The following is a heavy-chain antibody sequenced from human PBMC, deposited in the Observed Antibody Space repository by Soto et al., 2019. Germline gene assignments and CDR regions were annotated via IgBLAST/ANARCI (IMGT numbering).Heavy chain of an antibody. Sequence: QITLKESGPTLVKTTQHLTVTCTFSGFSLSTRGAGVGWIRQSPGKAPEWLALISWKDEKRYNPGRKSRLTITKDTSNNQVVLTMTDLDPVDTATYFCAHRYGGNYYRWYFDSWGQGTLVTVSS. CDR2: ISWKDEK. V-gene: IGHV2-5*01. J-gene: IGHJ4*02. CDR1: GFSLSTRGAG. D-gene: IGHD1-26*01. CDR3: AHRYGGNYYRWYFDS.